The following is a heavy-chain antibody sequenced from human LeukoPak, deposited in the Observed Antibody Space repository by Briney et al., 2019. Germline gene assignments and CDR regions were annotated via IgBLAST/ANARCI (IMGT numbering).Heavy chain of an antibody. V-gene: IGHV1-58*01. CDR2: IVVGSGNT. CDR1: GFTFTSSA. J-gene: IGHJ4*02. CDR3: AADQIEGIVGATIFFDY. D-gene: IGHD1-26*01. Sequence: GASVKVSCKASGFTFTSSAVQWVRQARGQRLEWIGWIVVGSGNTNYAQKFQERVTITRDMSTSTAYMELSSLRSEDTAVYYCAADQIEGIVGATIFFDYWGQGTLVTVSS.